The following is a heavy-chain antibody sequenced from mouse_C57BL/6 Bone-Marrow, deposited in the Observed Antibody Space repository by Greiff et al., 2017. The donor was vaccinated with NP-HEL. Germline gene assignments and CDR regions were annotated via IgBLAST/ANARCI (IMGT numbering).Heavy chain of an antibody. J-gene: IGHJ2*01. V-gene: IGHV5-9*01. CDR3: ARRDMVYGNYADY. D-gene: IGHD2-1*01. Sequence: EVKLQESGGGLVKPGGSLKLSCAASGFTFSSYTMSWVRQTPEKRLEWVATSSGGGGNTYYPDSVKGRFTISRDNAKNTLYLQMSSRRSEDTALYYCARRDMVYGNYADYWGQGTTLTVSS. CDR2: SSGGGGNT. CDR1: GFTFSSYT.